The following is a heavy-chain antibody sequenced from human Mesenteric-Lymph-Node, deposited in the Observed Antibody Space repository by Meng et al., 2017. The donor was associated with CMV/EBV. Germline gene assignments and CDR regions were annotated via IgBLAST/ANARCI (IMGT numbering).Heavy chain of an antibody. J-gene: IGHJ5*02. V-gene: IGHV3-49*04. CDR1: GFIFGDFA. Sequence: GGSLRLSCRGSGFIFGDFAMGWVRQAPGKGLEWVSFIRGKLYGETTEYAASVKGRFTISRDDFKSIAYLQMNSLKIEDTAVYHCIRLLPNSFDPWGQGTLVTVSS. CDR3: IRLLPNSFDP. CDR2: IRGKLYGETT. D-gene: IGHD1-26*01.